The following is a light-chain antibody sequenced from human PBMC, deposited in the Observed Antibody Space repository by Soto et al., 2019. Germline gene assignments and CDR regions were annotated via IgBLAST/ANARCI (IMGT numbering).Light chain of an antibody. V-gene: IGKV1-5*01. Sequence: DIAMTQSPSTLSASVGARVTITCRAGQTMRRWLAWYQQRSGKAPKVLIYDASTLESGVPARFRGSGSETEFTISLSSMQPDDSATYYDKHCSSYPCTCGQGPKVEIK. CDR2: DAS. J-gene: IGKJ1*01. CDR3: KHCSSYPCT. CDR1: QTMRRW.